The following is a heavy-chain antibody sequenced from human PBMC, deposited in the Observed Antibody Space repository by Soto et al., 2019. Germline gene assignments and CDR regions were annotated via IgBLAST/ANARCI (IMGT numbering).Heavy chain of an antibody. CDR1: GYTFTSYA. J-gene: IGHJ5*02. V-gene: IGHV1-3*01. CDR2: INAGNGNT. D-gene: IGHD3-22*01. Sequence: ASVKVSCKASGYTFTSYAMHWVRQAPGQRLEWMGWINAGNGNTKYSQKFQGRVTITRDTSASTAYVELSSLRFEDTAVYYCARGLPYDSSDSWFDPWGQGTLVTVSS. CDR3: ARGLPYDSSDSWFDP.